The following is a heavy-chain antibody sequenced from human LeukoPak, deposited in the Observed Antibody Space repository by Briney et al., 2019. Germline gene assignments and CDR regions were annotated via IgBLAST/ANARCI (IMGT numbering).Heavy chain of an antibody. Sequence: GASVKVSCKASGYTFTSYGISWVRQAPGQGLEWMGGIMPVFGKANYAQKFQGRVTITADESTTTAYMELSSLRSEDTAVYYCARDWVYRGYAFDIWGQGTMVTVSS. CDR1: GYTFTSYG. CDR2: IMPVFGKA. CDR3: ARDWVYRGYAFDI. V-gene: IGHV1-69*13. D-gene: IGHD2-8*01. J-gene: IGHJ3*02.